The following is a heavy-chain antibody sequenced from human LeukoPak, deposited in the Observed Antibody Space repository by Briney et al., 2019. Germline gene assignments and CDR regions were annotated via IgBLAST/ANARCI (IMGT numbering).Heavy chain of an antibody. CDR1: GFTFSSYS. D-gene: IGHD3-22*01. CDR3: ARDLKSYYDDSSGCLGP. V-gene: IGHV3-33*01. J-gene: IGHJ5*02. Sequence: HPVRSLRLSCAASGFTFSSYSMHWGPQTPDERLGRVSVIWYDGGKKNNADSVKGPFTISRDNSKNTLYLQINSLRAEDTAVYYCARDLKSYYDDSSGCLGPWGQGTLVTVSS. CDR2: IWYDGGKK.